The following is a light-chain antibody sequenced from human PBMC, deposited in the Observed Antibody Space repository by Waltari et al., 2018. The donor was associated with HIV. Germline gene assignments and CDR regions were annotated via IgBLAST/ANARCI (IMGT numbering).Light chain of an antibody. J-gene: IGLJ2*01. Sequence: SYVLTQSPSVPVAPGKTARITCGGNTIGRTNVHWYQQKPGQAPVLVIYYDSDRPSGIPERFSGSNSGNTATLTISRVEAGDEADYYCQVWDSSSGVVFGGGTRLTVL. CDR3: QVWDSSSGVV. V-gene: IGLV3-21*04. CDR1: TIGRTN. CDR2: YDS.